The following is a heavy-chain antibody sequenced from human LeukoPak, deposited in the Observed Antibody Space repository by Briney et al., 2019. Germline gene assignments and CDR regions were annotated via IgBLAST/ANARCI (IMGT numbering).Heavy chain of an antibody. Sequence: SETLSLTCTVSGGSISSYYWSWIRQPPGKGLEWIGYIYYSGSTNYNPSLKSRVTISVETSKNQFSLKLSSVTAADTAVYYCARATYCGGGCYGPRWFDPWGQGTLVTVSS. V-gene: IGHV4-59*01. D-gene: IGHD2-21*02. CDR3: ARATYCGGGCYGPRWFDP. CDR2: IYYSGST. CDR1: GGSISSYY. J-gene: IGHJ5*02.